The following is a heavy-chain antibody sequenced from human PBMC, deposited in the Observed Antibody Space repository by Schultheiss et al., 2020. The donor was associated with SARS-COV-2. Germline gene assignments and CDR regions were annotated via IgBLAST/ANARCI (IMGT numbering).Heavy chain of an antibody. CDR2: ISAYNGNT. V-gene: IGHV1-18*01. CDR1: GGTFSSYA. J-gene: IGHJ4*02. D-gene: IGHD4-17*01. Sequence: ASVKVSCKASGGTFSSYAISWVRQAPGQGLEWMGWISAYNGNTNYAQNFQDRVTITADEFTYTAYMEVHSLLSDDTAVYYCARFRGDYGSGDDFWGQGTLVTVSS. CDR3: ARFRGDYGSGDDF.